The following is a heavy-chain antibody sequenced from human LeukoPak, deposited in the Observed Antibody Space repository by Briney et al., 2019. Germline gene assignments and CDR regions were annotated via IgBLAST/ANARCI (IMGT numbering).Heavy chain of an antibody. CDR3: AKVFAEVASIIGY. V-gene: IGHV3-23*01. J-gene: IGHJ4*02. CDR2: ISGSGGST. CDR1: GFTFSSYA. Sequence: WGSLTRSCAASGFTFSSYARSWVRQAPGKGLEWVSAISGSGGSTDYADSVKGRFTISRDNSKNTLYLQMNSLRAEDTAVYYCAKVFAEVASIIGYWGQGVLVTVSS. D-gene: IGHD5-24*01.